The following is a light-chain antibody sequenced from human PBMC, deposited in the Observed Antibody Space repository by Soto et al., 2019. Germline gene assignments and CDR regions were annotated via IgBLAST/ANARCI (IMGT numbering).Light chain of an antibody. CDR1: QTISSW. CDR2: KAS. J-gene: IGKJ1*01. V-gene: IGKV1-5*03. CDR3: QLYKGYPAR. Sequence: CGSVGDVVTMISRASQTISSWLAWYQQKPGKAPKLLIYKASTLKSGVPSRFSGSGSGTEFTLTSSGLQADDFTTYCSQLYKGYPARFSERTKLDI.